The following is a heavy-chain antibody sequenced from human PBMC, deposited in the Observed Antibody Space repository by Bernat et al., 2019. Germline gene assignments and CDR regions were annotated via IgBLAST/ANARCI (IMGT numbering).Heavy chain of an antibody. V-gene: IGHV3-15*01. CDR2: IRSKTAGGTI. Sequence: EVQLVESGGGLVQPGGSLTLSCAASEFTFTNAWLGWVRQAPGKGLEWLGRIRSKTAGGTIDYTPPVEGRFTISGDESKNTVYLQMNGLKTEDTAAYYCAASFLATGGFDIWGQGTMVTVSP. J-gene: IGHJ3*02. CDR1: EFTFTNAW. CDR3: AASFLATGGFDI. D-gene: IGHD3-3*01.